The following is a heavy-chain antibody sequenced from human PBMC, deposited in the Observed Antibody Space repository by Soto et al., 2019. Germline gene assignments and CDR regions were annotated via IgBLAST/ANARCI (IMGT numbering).Heavy chain of an antibody. CDR2: IKTDGTVT. Sequence: HWGSLRLSCAASGFTFSSYWMHWVRQDAGKGLLWVSSIKTDGTVTQYADSVKGRFTVSRDNAKNTLYLQMNSLRAEDTAVYYCAKDLSWGQCDYWGQGALVTVSS. D-gene: IGHD3-16*01. J-gene: IGHJ4*02. CDR1: GFTFSSYW. V-gene: IGHV3-74*03. CDR3: AKDLSWGQCDY.